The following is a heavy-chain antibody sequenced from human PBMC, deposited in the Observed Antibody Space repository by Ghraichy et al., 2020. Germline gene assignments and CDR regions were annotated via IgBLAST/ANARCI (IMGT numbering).Heavy chain of an antibody. J-gene: IGHJ6*02. CDR2: INHSGST. D-gene: IGHD2-2*01. CDR1: GGSFSGYY. V-gene: IGHV4-34*01. CDR3: ARGRIVVPAARSFNYYYYGMDV. Sequence: SETLSLTCAVYGGSFSGYYWSWIRQPPGKGLEWIGEINHSGSTNYNPSLKSRVTISVETSKNQLSLKLSSVTAADTAVYYCARGRIVVPAARSFNYYYYGMDVWGQGTTVTVSS.